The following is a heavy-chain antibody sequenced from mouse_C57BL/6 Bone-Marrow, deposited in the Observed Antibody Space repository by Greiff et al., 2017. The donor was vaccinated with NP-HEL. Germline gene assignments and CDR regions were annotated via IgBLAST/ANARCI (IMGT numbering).Heavy chain of an antibody. D-gene: IGHD2-4*01. Sequence: VKLQESGAELVRPGASVTLSCKASGYTFTDYEMHWVKQTPVHGLEWIGAIDPETGGTAYNQKFKGKAILTADKSSSTAYMELRSLTSEDSAGYYCTMIYYDYSWFAYWGQGTLVTVSA. CDR2: IDPETGGT. V-gene: IGHV1-15*01. CDR1: GYTFTDYE. CDR3: TMIYYDYSWFAY. J-gene: IGHJ3*01.